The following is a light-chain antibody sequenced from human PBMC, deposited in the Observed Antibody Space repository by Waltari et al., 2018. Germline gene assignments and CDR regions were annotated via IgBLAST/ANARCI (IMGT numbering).Light chain of an antibody. CDR1: TSHIGAGYD. Sequence: QSVLTQPPSVSGAPGQRVSISCTGSTSHIGAGYDVHWYQQGPGKAPKLIIQRTNTRPFGVPDRFFGSQYGTSASLAIIGLQAEDEGDYYCQSYDTTLSVVFGGGTKLTVL. V-gene: IGLV1-40*01. J-gene: IGLJ2*01. CDR2: RTN. CDR3: QSYDTTLSVV.